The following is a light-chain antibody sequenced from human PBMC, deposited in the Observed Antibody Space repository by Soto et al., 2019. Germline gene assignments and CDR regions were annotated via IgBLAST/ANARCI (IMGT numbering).Light chain of an antibody. V-gene: IGKV3-20*01. CDR3: QQYATSPLT. J-gene: IGKJ4*01. Sequence: DIVLTQSPGTLSLSPGDRAALSCGAGQSLSNNFLAWYQQKPGQAPRLLISGASSRATGIPDRFSGSGSGTDFTITSTRVEPEDFAVYYCQQYATSPLTFGGGTKVEIK. CDR1: QSLSNNF. CDR2: GAS.